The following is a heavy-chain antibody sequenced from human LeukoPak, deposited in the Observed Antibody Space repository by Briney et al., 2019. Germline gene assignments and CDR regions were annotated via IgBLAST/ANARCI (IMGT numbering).Heavy chain of an antibody. CDR2: IYHSGST. CDR1: GYSISSGYY. Sequence: SSETLSLTCTVSGYSISSGYYWGWIRQPPGKGLEWIGSIYHSGSTYYNPSLKSRVTISVDTSKNQFSLKLSSVTAADTAVYYCARVDVLYFDYWGQGTLVTVSS. CDR3: ARVDVLYFDY. D-gene: IGHD3-10*02. V-gene: IGHV4-38-2*02. J-gene: IGHJ4*02.